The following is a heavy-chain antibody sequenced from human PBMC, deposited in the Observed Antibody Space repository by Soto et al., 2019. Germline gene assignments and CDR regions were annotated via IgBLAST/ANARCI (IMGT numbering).Heavy chain of an antibody. Sequence: GGSLRLSCAASGFTFSSYDMHWVRQATGKGMEWVSAIGTAGDTYYPGSVKGRFTISRENAKNSLYLQMNSLRAGDTAVYDCARDRPRGYDFWCGEYYGMDVWGQGTTVTVSS. CDR1: GFTFSSYD. CDR3: ARDRPRGYDFWCGEYYGMDV. CDR2: IGTAGDT. V-gene: IGHV3-13*01. J-gene: IGHJ6*02. D-gene: IGHD3-3*01.